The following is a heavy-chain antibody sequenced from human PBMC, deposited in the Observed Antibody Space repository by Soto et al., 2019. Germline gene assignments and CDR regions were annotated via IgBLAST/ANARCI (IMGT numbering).Heavy chain of an antibody. CDR3: RTVTPQHLGMDV. J-gene: IGHJ6*02. CDR2: IIPIFGTA. Sequence: QVQLVQSVAEVKKPGSSVKVSCKASGGTFSSYAISWVRQAPGQGLEWMGGIIPIFGTANYAQKFQGRVTITEDASTSTAYMELSSLRSEATAVYYCRTVTPQHLGMDVWGQGTTVTVSS. CDR1: GGTFSSYA. V-gene: IGHV1-69*01. D-gene: IGHD4-4*01.